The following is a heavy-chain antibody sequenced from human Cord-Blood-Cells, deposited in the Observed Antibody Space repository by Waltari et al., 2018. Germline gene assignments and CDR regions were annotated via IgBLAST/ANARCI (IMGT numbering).Heavy chain of an antibody. CDR1: GYTFTSYY. V-gene: IGHV1-46*01. J-gene: IGHJ4*02. Sequence: QVQLVQSGAEVKKPGASVKVSCKASGYTFTSYYMPWVRQAPGQGLEWMGIINPSGGSTSYAQKFQGRVTMTRDTSTSTVYMELSSLRSEDTAVYYCVRLGRGIVARGDYWGQGTLVTVSS. CDR2: INPSGGST. D-gene: IGHD6-6*01. CDR3: VRLGRGIVARGDY.